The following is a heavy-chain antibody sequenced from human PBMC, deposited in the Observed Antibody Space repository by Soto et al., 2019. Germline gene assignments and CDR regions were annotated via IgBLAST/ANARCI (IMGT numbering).Heavy chain of an antibody. CDR3: ARALDCSSTSCSH. Sequence: GGSLRLSCAASGFTFSDHYMDWVRQAPGKGLEWVGRTRNKANSYTTEYAASVKGRFTISRDDSKNSLYLQMNSLKTEDTAVYYCARALDCSSTSCSHWGQGTLVTVSS. CDR1: GFTFSDHY. CDR2: TRNKANSYTT. J-gene: IGHJ4*02. V-gene: IGHV3-72*01. D-gene: IGHD2-2*01.